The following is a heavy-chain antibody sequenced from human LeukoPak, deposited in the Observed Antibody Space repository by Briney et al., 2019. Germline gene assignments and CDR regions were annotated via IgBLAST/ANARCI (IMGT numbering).Heavy chain of an antibody. D-gene: IGHD3-10*01. V-gene: IGHV3-15*01. J-gene: IGHJ4*02. CDR1: GFTFTNAW. CDR3: TTFYYYGSGSYLGY. CDR2: IKSNTDGGTT. Sequence: PGGSLRLSCAASGFTFTNAWMTWARQAPGKGLEWVGRIKSNTDGGTTDYAAPVKGRFTISRDDSKNTLNLQMNSLKTEDTAVYYCTTFYYYGSGSYLGYWGQGTLVTVSS.